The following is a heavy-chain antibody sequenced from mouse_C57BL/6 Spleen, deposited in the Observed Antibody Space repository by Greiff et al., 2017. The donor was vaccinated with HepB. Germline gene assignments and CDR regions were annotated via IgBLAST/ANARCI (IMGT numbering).Heavy chain of an antibody. V-gene: IGHV1-55*01. J-gene: IGHJ1*03. CDR1: GYTFTSYW. CDR2: IYPGSGST. CDR3: ARGGNSYWYFDV. Sequence: QVQLQQSGAELVKPGASVKMSCKASGYTFTSYWITWVKQRPGQGLEWIGDIYPGSGSTNYNEKFKSKATLTVDTSSSTAYMQLSSLTSEDSAVYYCARGGNSYWYFDVWGTGTTVTVSS. D-gene: IGHD2-1*01.